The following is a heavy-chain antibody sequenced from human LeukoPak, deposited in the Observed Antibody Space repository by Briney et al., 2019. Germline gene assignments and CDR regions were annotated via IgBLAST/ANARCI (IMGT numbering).Heavy chain of an antibody. CDR2: MNPNSGNA. V-gene: IGHV1-8*03. J-gene: IGHJ3*02. CDR1: GYTFTSYD. Sequence: ASVKVSCKASGYTFTSYDINWVRQATGQGLEWMGWMNPNSGNAAYAQKFQGRVTIIRNTSISTAYMELSSLTSEDTAVYYGARPRIVGADDAFDIWGQGTMVTVSS. CDR3: ARPRIVGADDAFDI. D-gene: IGHD1-26*01.